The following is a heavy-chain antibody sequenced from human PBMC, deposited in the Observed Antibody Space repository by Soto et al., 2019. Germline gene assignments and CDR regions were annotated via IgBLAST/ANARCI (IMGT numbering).Heavy chain of an antibody. CDR3: ARGGRLEDAFDI. Sequence: QVQLVESGGGLVKPGGSLRLSCAASGFTFSDYYMSWIRQAPGKGLEWVSYISSSGSTIYYADSVKVRFTISRDNAKNALSMKMNSLRAEDTAVYYCARGGRLEDAFDIWGRGTMVTVSS. CDR2: ISSSGSTI. CDR1: GFTFSDYY. J-gene: IGHJ3*02. V-gene: IGHV3-11*01. D-gene: IGHD1-1*01.